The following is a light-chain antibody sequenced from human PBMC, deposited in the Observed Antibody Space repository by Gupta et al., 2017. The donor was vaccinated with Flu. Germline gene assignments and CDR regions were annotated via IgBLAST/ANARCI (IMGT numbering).Light chain of an antibody. CDR1: QSVSSK. J-gene: IGKJ2*01. V-gene: IGKV3-15*01. CDR2: GAS. CDR3: QQYSEWTLYT. Sequence: ASLSVSPGERATLSGRASQSVSSKLAWYQQKPGQAPRLIIYGASTRAAGIPARFGGSGSGTEFTLTISSLQSEDFAVYYCQQYSEWTLYTFGQGTKLEIK.